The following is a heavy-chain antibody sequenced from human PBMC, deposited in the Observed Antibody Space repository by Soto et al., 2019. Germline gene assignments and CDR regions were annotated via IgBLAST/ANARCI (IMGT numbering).Heavy chain of an antibody. CDR1: GGSISSGGYY. Sequence: QVQLQESGPGLVKPSQTLSLTCTVSGGSISSGGYYWSWIRQHPGKGLEWIGYIYYSGSTYYNPSLMSRVTISVDTSKNQFSLKLSSVTVADTAVYYCARDYDSSGYRLNFDYWGQGTLVTVSS. V-gene: IGHV4-31*03. J-gene: IGHJ4*02. CDR3: ARDYDSSGYRLNFDY. CDR2: IYYSGST. D-gene: IGHD3-22*01.